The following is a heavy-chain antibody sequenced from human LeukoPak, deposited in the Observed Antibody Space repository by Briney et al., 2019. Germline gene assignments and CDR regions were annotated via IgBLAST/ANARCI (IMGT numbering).Heavy chain of an antibody. CDR1: GFTFSSYA. V-gene: IGHV3-30*14. CDR3: ARVSDGSGGPALDYFDY. J-gene: IGHJ4*02. D-gene: IGHD3-10*01. CDR2: ISYDGSNK. Sequence: GGSLRLSCAASGFTFSSYAMHWVRQAPGKGLEWVAVISYDGSNKYYADSVKGRFTISRDNSKNTLYLQMNSLRAEDTAVYYCARVSDGSGGPALDYFDYWGQGTLVTVSS.